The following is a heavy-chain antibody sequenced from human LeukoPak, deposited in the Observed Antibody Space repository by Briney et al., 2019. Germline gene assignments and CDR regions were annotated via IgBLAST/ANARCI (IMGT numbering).Heavy chain of an antibody. CDR2: IYTSGST. D-gene: IGHD5-18*01. CDR3: ARQDSYGYLLDY. V-gene: IGHV4-4*07. CDR1: GGSISSYY. Sequence: PAETLSLTCTVSGGSISSYYWIWIRQPARKGLEWIGRIYTSGSTNYNPSLNRRFTMSVDTSKNQFSLKLSSVTAADTAVYYCARQDSYGYLLDYWGQGTLVTVSS. J-gene: IGHJ4*02.